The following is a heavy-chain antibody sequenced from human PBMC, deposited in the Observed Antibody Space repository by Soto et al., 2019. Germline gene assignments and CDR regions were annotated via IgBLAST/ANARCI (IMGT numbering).Heavy chain of an antibody. J-gene: IGHJ3*01. CDR3: AKGRSAAAGRRAFDV. CDR1: GFTFISYV. CDR2: ISSSGLST. Sequence: VQLLESGGGLVQPGGSLRLSCAASGFTFISYVMSWVRQAPGEGLEWVSTISSSGLSTYYADSVKGRFTISRDNSKNTLYLQVHGLRAEHTAVYYCAKGRSAAAGRRAFDVWGRGTRVTVSS. V-gene: IGHV3-23*01. D-gene: IGHD6-13*01.